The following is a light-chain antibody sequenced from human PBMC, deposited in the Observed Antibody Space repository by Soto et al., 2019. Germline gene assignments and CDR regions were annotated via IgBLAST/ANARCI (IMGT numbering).Light chain of an antibody. J-gene: IGLJ3*02. CDR2: EVS. Sequence: QSVLTQSPSASGSPGQSVTISCTGPSSDVGNYKYVSWYQQHPGKAPKLMIYEVSKRPSGVPDRFSGSKSGNTASLTVSGLQVEDEADYYCSSYAGSNLWVFGGGTKLTVL. CDR1: SSDVGNYKY. V-gene: IGLV2-8*01. CDR3: SSYAGSNLWV.